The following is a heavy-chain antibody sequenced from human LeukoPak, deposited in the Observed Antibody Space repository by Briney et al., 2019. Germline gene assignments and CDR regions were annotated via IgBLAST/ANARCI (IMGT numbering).Heavy chain of an antibody. D-gene: IGHD6-13*01. CDR2: ISSSGSTK. J-gene: IGHJ4*02. Sequence: GGSLRLSCAASGFTFSSYGMNWVRQAPGKGLEWVSYISSSGSTKYYADSVKGRFTVSRDNAKNTVYLQMDSLRAEDTAVYYCATERSLGYWGQGTLVTVSS. CDR1: GFTFSSYG. CDR3: ATERSLGY. V-gene: IGHV3-48*03.